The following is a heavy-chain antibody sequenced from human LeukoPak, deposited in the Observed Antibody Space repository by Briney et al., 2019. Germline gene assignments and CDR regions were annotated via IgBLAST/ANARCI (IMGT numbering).Heavy chain of an antibody. V-gene: IGHV1-69*05. J-gene: IGHJ5*02. Sequence: SVKVSCKASGGTFSSYAISWVRQAPGQGLEWMGGIIPIFGTANYAQKFQGRVTITTDESTSTAYMELSSLRSEDTAVYYCARGPPASKYCSSTSCHRGFDPWGQGTLVTVSS. CDR1: GGTFSSYA. CDR3: ARGPPASKYCSSTSCHRGFDP. CDR2: IIPIFGTA. D-gene: IGHD2-2*01.